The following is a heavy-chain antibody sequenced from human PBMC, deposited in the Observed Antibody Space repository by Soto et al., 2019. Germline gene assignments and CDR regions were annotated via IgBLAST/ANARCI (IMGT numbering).Heavy chain of an antibody. D-gene: IGHD3-9*01. Sequence: QVQLVQSGAEVKKPGSSVKVSCKASGGTFSSYAISWVRQAPGQGLEWMGGIIPSFGTANYAQKFQGRVTITADESTSEAYMKPSSLRSEDTAAYYCARVNVDYDILTGYDRRYFDYWGQGTLVTVSS. CDR2: IIPSFGTA. V-gene: IGHV1-69*01. CDR1: GGTFSSYA. J-gene: IGHJ4*02. CDR3: ARVNVDYDILTGYDRRYFDY.